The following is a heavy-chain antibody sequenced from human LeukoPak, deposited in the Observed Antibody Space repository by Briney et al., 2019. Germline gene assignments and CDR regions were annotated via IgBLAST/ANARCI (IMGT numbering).Heavy chain of an antibody. CDR3: ATYWRYFDWLLSDI. V-gene: IGHV3-7*05. Sequence: GGSLRLSCAASGFTFSLYWMSWVRQAPGKGLEWVANIKQDGSENYYVDSVKGRFTISRDNVKNSLYLQMNSLRAEDTAVYYCATYWRYFDWLLSDIWGLGTMVTVSS. D-gene: IGHD3-9*01. CDR2: IKQDGSEN. J-gene: IGHJ3*02. CDR1: GFTFSLYW.